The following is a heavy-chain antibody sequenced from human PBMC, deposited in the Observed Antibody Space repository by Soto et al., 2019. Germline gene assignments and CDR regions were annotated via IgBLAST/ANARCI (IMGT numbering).Heavy chain of an antibody. Sequence: ASVKVSCNVSGYTLKELKIHWVRQTPGKGLDWMGGFDPDDRDDNTVSAQTFQDRLTMTEDTSTNTAHMELSSLKSGDTALYYCPTRSTPGRRVGLTPVHFHFSGQRTPVTLSS. J-gene: IGHJ4*02. V-gene: IGHV1-24*01. CDR1: GYTLKELK. D-gene: IGHD1-26*01. CDR3: PTRSTPGRRVGLTPVHFHF. CDR2: FDPDDRDDNT.